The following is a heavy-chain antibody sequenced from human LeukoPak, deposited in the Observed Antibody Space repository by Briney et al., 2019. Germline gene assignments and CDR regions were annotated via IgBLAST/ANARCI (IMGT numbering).Heavy chain of an antibody. D-gene: IGHD6-19*01. CDR3: ARERSGWYYDY. J-gene: IGHJ4*02. CDR1: GYTFTSYD. V-gene: IGHV1-3*03. CDR2: INVVNGNT. Sequence: ASVKVSCKASGYTFTSYDINWVRQATGQRLEWMGWINVVNGNTKYSQEFQGRVTITRDTSASTAYMELSSLRSEDMAVYYCARERSGWYYDYWGQGTLVTVSS.